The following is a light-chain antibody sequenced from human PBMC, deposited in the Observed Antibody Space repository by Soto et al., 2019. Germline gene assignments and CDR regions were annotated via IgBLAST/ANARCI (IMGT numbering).Light chain of an antibody. J-gene: IGLJ1*01. Sequence: QTVVTQPPSASGTPGQRVTISCSGSTSNIGSNTVHWYQQLPGTAPTLLIYRNDQRPSGVPARFSGSKSGTSASLAISGLQSDDAADYYCAAWDDSLDEYVFGTGTKLTVL. CDR3: AAWDDSLDEYV. V-gene: IGLV1-44*01. CDR1: TSNIGSNT. CDR2: RND.